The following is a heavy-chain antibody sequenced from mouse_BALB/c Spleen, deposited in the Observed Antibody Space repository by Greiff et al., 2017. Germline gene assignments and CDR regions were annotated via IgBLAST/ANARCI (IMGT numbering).Heavy chain of an antibody. J-gene: IGHJ2*01. CDR1: GFTFSSYA. CDR2: ISSGGSYT. Sequence: EVKLMESGGGLVKPGGSLKLSCAASGFTFSSYAMSWVRQTPEKRLEWVATISSGGSYTYYPDSVKGRFTISRDNAKNTLYLQMSSLRSEDTAMYYCARHDTLFDYWGQGTTLTVSS. CDR3: ARHDTLFDY. V-gene: IGHV5-9-3*01.